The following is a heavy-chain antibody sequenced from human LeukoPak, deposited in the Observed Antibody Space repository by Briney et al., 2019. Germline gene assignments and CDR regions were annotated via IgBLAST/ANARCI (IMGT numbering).Heavy chain of an antibody. Sequence: SETLSLTCTVSGGSISSYYWSWIRQPPGKGLEWIGYIYYSGSTNYNPSLKSRVTISVDTSKNQFSLKLSSVTAADTAVYYCARDPGLRCLDRCGAFDIWGQGTMVTVSS. CDR1: GGSISSYY. J-gene: IGHJ3*02. D-gene: IGHD4-17*01. V-gene: IGHV4-59*12. CDR3: ARDPGLRCLDRCGAFDI. CDR2: IYYSGST.